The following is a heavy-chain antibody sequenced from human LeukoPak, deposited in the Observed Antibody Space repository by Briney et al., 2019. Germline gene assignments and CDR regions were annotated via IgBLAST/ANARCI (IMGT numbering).Heavy chain of an antibody. D-gene: IGHD6-19*01. CDR3: AKSIAVDNWFDP. J-gene: IGHJ5*02. Sequence: GGSLRLSCAAAGLTFDDYAMHLVRQAPGKGLEWVSGISWNSGSIGYADSVKGRFTISRDNAKNSLYLQMNSLRAEDTALYYCAKSIAVDNWFDPWGQGTLVTVSS. CDR2: ISWNSGSI. V-gene: IGHV3-9*01. CDR1: GLTFDDYA.